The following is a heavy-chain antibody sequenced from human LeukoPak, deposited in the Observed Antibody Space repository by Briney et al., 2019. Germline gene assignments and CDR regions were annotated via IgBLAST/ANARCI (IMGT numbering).Heavy chain of an antibody. CDR2: INPSGGGT. Sequence: ASVKVSCKASGYTFSDFYIHWVRQAPGQGLEWVGWINPSGGGTNYAPQFQGRVTMARDTSISTAYMELSRLASDDTAVYYCAKDRRGPKSYYYFYYMDVWGKGTTVTVSS. J-gene: IGHJ6*03. V-gene: IGHV1-2*02. CDR3: AKDRRGPKSYYYFYYMDV. CDR1: GYTFSDFY. D-gene: IGHD3-16*01.